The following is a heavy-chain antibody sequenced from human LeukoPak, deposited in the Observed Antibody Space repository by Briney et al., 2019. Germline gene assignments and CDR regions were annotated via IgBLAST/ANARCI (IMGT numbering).Heavy chain of an antibody. Sequence: SETLSLSCVVSGASVSSSHWNWIRQLPGKGLEWIGCLSYTGKTDYNPSLSGRVTMSLGTSNNQVSLTLRSVTAADTAVYYCSEGYFEPFAHWGQGILVAVSS. CDR3: SEGYFEPFAH. J-gene: IGHJ4*02. D-gene: IGHD3-9*01. V-gene: IGHV4-59*02. CDR1: GASVSSSH. CDR2: LSYTGKT.